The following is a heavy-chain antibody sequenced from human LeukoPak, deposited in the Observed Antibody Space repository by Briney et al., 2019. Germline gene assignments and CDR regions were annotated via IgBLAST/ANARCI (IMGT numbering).Heavy chain of an antibody. D-gene: IGHD2-2*01. CDR2: ISGSGGST. CDR1: GFTFSSYA. J-gene: IGHJ4*02. CDR3: AKRGVTAVVVPAAFDY. V-gene: IGHV3-23*01. Sequence: PGGSLRLSCAASGFTFSSYAMSWVRQAPGKGLEWVSAISGSGGSTYYADSVKGRFTISRDNSKNTLYLQMNSLRAEDTAVYYCAKRGVTAVVVPAAFDYWGQGTLVTVSS.